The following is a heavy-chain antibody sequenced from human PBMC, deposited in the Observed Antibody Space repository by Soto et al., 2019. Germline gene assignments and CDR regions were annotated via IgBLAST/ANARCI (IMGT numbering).Heavy chain of an antibody. CDR3: AREIGDPDAFDI. J-gene: IGHJ3*02. Sequence: QVQLVQSGAEVKKPGASVKVSCKASGYTFTTYDIIWVRQAPGQGFEWMGWISTYNGNTKYAHNVQDRVTMTKDTSASNAYMELRSLRFDDTALYYCAREIGDPDAFDIWGQGTMVAVSS. V-gene: IGHV1-18*01. CDR1: GYTFTTYD. D-gene: IGHD3-10*01. CDR2: ISTYNGNT.